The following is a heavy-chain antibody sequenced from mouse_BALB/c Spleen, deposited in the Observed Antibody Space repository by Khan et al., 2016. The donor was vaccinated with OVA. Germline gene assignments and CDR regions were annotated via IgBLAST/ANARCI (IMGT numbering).Heavy chain of an antibody. CDR2: IDPATGNI. V-gene: IGHV14-3*02. CDR3: ARAEMHYYGSSGMDY. CDR1: GFNFKDTY. J-gene: IGHJ4*01. Sequence: VRLQQSGAELVKPGASVKLSCTVSGFNFKDTYMHWVNQRPEQGLEWIGRIDPATGNIKCDPKFKGKATITSDKSSNRADLHLSSLTSEDSAVYYCARAEMHYYGSSGMDYWGQGTSVTVSS. D-gene: IGHD1-2*01.